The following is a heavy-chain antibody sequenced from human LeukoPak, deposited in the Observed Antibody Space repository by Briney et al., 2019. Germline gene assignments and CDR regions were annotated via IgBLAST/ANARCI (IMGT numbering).Heavy chain of an antibody. CDR3: ARQKVDTALNFDY. D-gene: IGHD5-18*01. CDR1: GYTFTGYY. J-gene: IGHJ4*02. CDR2: INPNSGGT. Sequence: ASVKVSCKASGYTFTGYYVHWVRQAPGQGLEWMGWINPNSGGTNYAQKFQGRVTMTRGTSISTAYMELSRLRSDDTAVYHCARQKVDTALNFDYWGQGTLVTVSS. V-gene: IGHV1-2*02.